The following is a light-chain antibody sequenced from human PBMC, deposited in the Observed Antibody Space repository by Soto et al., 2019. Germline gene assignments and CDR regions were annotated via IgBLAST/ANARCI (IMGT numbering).Light chain of an antibody. Sequence: IQLTQSPSSLSASVGDRVTITCRASQGLSSYLAWYQQKPGKAPKILIYVTSTLQSGVPSRFSGSGSGTDFTLTISRLQPEDFSTYYCQQHNSYPLTFGGGTKVEIK. CDR2: VTS. CDR3: QQHNSYPLT. J-gene: IGKJ4*01. CDR1: QGLSSY. V-gene: IGKV1-9*01.